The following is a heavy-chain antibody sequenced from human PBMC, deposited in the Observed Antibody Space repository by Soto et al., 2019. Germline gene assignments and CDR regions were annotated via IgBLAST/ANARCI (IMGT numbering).Heavy chain of an antibody. CDR2: INHSGST. D-gene: IGHD4-17*01. Sequence: SETLSLTCAVYGGSFSGYYWSWIRQPPGKGLEWIGEINHSGSTNYNPSLKSRVTISVDTSKKQFSLKLSSVTAADTAVYYCARLGIDYGDYFDYWGQGTLVTVSS. CDR1: GGSFSGYY. V-gene: IGHV4-34*01. CDR3: ARLGIDYGDYFDY. J-gene: IGHJ4*02.